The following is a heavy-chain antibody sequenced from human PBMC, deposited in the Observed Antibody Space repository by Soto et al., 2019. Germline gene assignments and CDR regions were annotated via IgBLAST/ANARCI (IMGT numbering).Heavy chain of an antibody. CDR3: TRGGCSCASSGSFDF. CDR2: INQDGSER. J-gene: IGHJ4*02. V-gene: IGHV3-7*04. CDR1: GFSFSAYC. Sequence: EVQLVESGGGLVRPAGSLRLSCAASGFSFSAYCFTWVRQTPGKGLEWVANINQDGSERYYVDSVKGRFTISRDNAGKALYLQMNQLSAEDAAVYYCTRGGCSCASSGSFDFWGQGTLVTVSS. D-gene: IGHD2-2*01.